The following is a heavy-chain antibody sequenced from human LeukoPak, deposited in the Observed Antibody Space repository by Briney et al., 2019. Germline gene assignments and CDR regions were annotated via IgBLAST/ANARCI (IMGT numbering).Heavy chain of an antibody. J-gene: IGHJ4*02. CDR3: ARPRSGSYSAFDY. V-gene: IGHV4-38-2*02. D-gene: IGHD3-10*01. Sequence: SETLSLTCTVSGYSISSGYYWGWIRQPPGKGLEWIGSIYYSGSTYYNPSLKSRVTISVDTSKNQFSLKLSSVTAADTAVYYCARPRSGSYSAFDYWGQGTLVTVSS. CDR2: IYYSGST. CDR1: GYSISSGYY.